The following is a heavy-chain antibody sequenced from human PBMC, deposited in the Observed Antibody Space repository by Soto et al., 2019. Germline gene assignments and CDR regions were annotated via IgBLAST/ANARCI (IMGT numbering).Heavy chain of an antibody. CDR1: GGSISSGVYY. Sequence: SETLSLTCAVSGGSISSGVYYWSWIRQHPGKGLEWIGYIYYSGSTYYNPSLKSRVTISVDTSKNQFSLKLSSVTAADTAVYYCARITGTTRGENWFDPWGQGTLVNVSS. CDR2: IYYSGST. CDR3: ARITGTTRGENWFDP. V-gene: IGHV4-31*02. J-gene: IGHJ5*02. D-gene: IGHD1-20*01.